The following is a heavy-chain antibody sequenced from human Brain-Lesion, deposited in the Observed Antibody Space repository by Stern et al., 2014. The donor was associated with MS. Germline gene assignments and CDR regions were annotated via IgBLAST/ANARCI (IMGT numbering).Heavy chain of an antibody. CDR3: ARAIFGVNTAAMAPDAFDT. Sequence: EVQLEESGGGLIQPGGSLRLSCAAPGFTVSNNYMSWVRQAPGKGLEWVSLIYTDDSTYYAGSGKGRFCITRHSSKNKLFLQMNSLRAEDTAVYYCARAIFGVNTAAMAPDAFDTWGQGTMVTVSS. V-gene: IGHV3-53*01. J-gene: IGHJ3*02. CDR1: GFTVSNNY. D-gene: IGHD3-3*01. CDR2: IYTDDST.